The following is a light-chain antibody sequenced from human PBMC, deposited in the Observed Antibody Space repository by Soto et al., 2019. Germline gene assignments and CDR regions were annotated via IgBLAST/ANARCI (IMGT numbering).Light chain of an antibody. J-gene: IGKJ1*01. CDR1: QSVSSN. CDR2: GAS. V-gene: IGKV3-15*01. Sequence: EIVMTQSPATLSVSPGERATLSCRASQSVSSNLAWYQQKPGQAPRLLIYGASTRATGIPARFSGSGSGTEFTITISSLQSEDFSVYYCQQYNNWPLATFGQGTKVEIK. CDR3: QQYNNWPLAT.